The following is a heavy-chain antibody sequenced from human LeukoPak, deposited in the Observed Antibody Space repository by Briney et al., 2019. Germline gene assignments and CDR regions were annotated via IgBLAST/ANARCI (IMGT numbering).Heavy chain of an antibody. J-gene: IGHJ4*02. CDR1: GGSFSGYY. Sequence: SETLSLTCAVYGGSFSGYYWSWIRQPPGKGLEWIGEINHSGSTNYNPSLKSRVTISVDTSKNQFSLKLSPVTAADTAVYYCARSPIAVANFDYWGQGTLVTVSS. CDR2: INHSGST. D-gene: IGHD6-19*01. V-gene: IGHV4-34*01. CDR3: ARSPIAVANFDY.